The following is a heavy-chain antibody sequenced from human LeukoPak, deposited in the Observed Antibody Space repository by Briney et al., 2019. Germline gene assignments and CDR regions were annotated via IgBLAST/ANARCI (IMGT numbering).Heavy chain of an antibody. CDR1: GGSFSGYY. V-gene: IGHV4-34*01. CDR2: IYYSGST. Sequence: SETLSLTCAVYGGSFSGYYWSWIRQPPGKGLEWIGSIYYSGSTYYNPSPRSRVTISVDTSKNQFSLKLSSVTAADTAVYYCTLSGSYYVPSDYWGQGTLVTVSS. CDR3: TLSGSYYVPSDY. J-gene: IGHJ4*02. D-gene: IGHD1-26*01.